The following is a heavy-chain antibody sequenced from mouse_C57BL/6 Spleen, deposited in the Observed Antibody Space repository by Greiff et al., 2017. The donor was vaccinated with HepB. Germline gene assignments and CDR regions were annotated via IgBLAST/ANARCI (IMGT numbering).Heavy chain of an antibody. V-gene: IGHV1-18*01. Sequence: VQLQQSGPELVKPGASVKISCKASGYTFTDYNMDWVKQSHGKSLEWIGDINPNNGGTNYNEKFKGKATLTVDKSSSPAYMELRSLTSEGTAVYYCARGYAMDYWGQGTSVTVSS. CDR3: ARGYAMDY. CDR1: GYTFTDYN. J-gene: IGHJ4*01. CDR2: INPNNGGT.